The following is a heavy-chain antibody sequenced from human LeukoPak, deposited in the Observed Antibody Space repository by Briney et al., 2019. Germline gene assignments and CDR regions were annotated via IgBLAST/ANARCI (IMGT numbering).Heavy chain of an antibody. Sequence: GGSLRLSCAASGFTFSNAWMSWVRQAPGKGLEWVGRIKSKTDGGTTDYAAPVKGRFTISRDDSKNTLYLQMNSLKTEDTAVYYCTTDLYDSSRDYYVLFDYWGQGTLVTVSS. J-gene: IGHJ4*02. D-gene: IGHD3-22*01. V-gene: IGHV3-15*01. CDR2: IKSKTDGGTT. CDR3: TTDLYDSSRDYYVLFDY. CDR1: GFTFSNAW.